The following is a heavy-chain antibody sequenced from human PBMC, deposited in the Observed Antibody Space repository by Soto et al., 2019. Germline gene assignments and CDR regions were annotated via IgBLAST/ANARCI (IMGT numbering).Heavy chain of an antibody. CDR1: GFTFDDYA. CDR2: ISWDVGST. D-gene: IGHD5-18*01. CDR3: AKDRTAQSTFEYYGMDV. J-gene: IGHJ6*02. Sequence: AGGSLRLSCAASGFTFDDYAMHWVRQAPGKGLEWVSLISWDVGSTYYADSVKGRFTISRDNSKNSLYLQMNSLRAEDTALYYCAKDRTAQSTFEYYGMDVWGQGTRVTFSS. V-gene: IGHV3-43D*04.